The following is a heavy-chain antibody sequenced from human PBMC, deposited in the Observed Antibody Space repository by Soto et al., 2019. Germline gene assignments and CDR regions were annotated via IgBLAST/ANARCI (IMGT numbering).Heavy chain of an antibody. CDR1: GFPFSSYS. CDR2: ISGRTGST. J-gene: IGHJ4*02. V-gene: IGHV3-23*01. Sequence: GVSLRLSFSASGFPFSSYSMSWVRQAPGKGLEWVSAISGRTGSTSYADSVKGRFTISRDNSRNTLYLQMNSLRAEDTAVYYCGVQYDYWGQGTLVTVSS. CDR3: GVQYDY. D-gene: IGHD1-1*01.